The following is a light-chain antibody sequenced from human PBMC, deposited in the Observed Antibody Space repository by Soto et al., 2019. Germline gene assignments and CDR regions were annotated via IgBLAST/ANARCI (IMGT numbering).Light chain of an antibody. Sequence: QSVLTQPASVSGSPGQSITISCTGTSSDVGLYNYVSWYQHHPGKAPKLMIYDVSDRPSGVSNRFSGSKSGNTASLTVSGLQAEDEGTYYCSSYGGYNNVVFGTGTKLTVL. CDR3: SSYGGYNNVV. CDR1: SSDVGLYNY. V-gene: IGLV2-14*01. J-gene: IGLJ1*01. CDR2: DVS.